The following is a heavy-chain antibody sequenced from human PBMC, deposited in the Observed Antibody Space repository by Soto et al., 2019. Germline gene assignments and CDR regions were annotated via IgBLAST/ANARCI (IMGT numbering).Heavy chain of an antibody. CDR2: ISYDGSNK. Sequence: GGSLRLSCAASGFTFSSYGMDWVRQAPGKGLEWVAVISYDGSNKYYADSVKGRFTISRDNSKNTLYLQMNSLRAEDTAVYYCAKEESAVADPYYYYGMDVWGQGTTVTVSS. CDR3: AKEESAVADPYYYYGMDV. D-gene: IGHD6-19*01. CDR1: GFTFSSYG. J-gene: IGHJ6*02. V-gene: IGHV3-30*18.